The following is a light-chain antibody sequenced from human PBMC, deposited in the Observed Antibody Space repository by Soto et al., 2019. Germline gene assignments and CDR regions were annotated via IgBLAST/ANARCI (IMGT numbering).Light chain of an antibody. V-gene: IGKV1-39*01. CDR2: HAS. J-gene: IGKJ4*02. CDR1: QSISSY. CDR3: QQSYTTPRT. Sequence: DIQMTQSPSSLSASVGDRVTITCQASQSISSYLNWYQQKPGKAPKVLIYHASNLQSGVPSRFSGSGSGTDFTLTIIGLQSEDFATYYCQQSYTTPRTFGAGTKVDIK.